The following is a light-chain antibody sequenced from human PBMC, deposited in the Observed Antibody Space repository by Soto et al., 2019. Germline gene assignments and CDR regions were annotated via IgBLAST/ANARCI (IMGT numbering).Light chain of an antibody. CDR3: QQYESTPPT. J-gene: IGKJ2*01. Sequence: DIVMTQAPDSLAVSLGERATINCKSSQSVFYSSNNKNYLAWYQQRPGQPPKLLIYWASTRESGVPDRFSGSVSGKDFTLTITSLQAEDVAVYYCQQYESTPPTFGQGTKLEIK. CDR1: QSVFYSSNNKNY. CDR2: WAS. V-gene: IGKV4-1*01.